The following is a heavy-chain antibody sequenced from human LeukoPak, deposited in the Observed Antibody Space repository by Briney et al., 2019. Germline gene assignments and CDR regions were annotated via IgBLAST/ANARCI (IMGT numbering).Heavy chain of an antibody. CDR2: ISAYNGNT. Sequence: ASVKVSCKASGYTFTGYYMHWVRQAPGQGLEWMGWISAYNGNTNYAQKLQGRVTMTTDTSTSTAYMELRSLRSDDTAVYYCARGRTTYFDYWGQGTLVTVSS. D-gene: IGHD1-7*01. CDR3: ARGRTTYFDY. J-gene: IGHJ4*02. CDR1: GYTFTGYY. V-gene: IGHV1-18*04.